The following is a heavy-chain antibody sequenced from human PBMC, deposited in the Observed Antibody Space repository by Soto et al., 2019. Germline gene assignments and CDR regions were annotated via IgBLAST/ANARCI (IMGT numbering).Heavy chain of an antibody. CDR2: ISHDGSNT. CDR1: GFSLSNTG. D-gene: IGHD6-19*01. J-gene: IGHJ5*02. CDR3: AKDWGSSGWFNWFDP. V-gene: IGHV3-30*18. Sequence: GGSLRLSCVASGFSLSNTGMHWVRQAPGKGLEWVAMISHDGSNTYYGDSVKGRFTMSRDNSWNTLYLQMDSLRPEDTSVYYCAKDWGSSGWFNWFDPWGQGTLVTVPQ.